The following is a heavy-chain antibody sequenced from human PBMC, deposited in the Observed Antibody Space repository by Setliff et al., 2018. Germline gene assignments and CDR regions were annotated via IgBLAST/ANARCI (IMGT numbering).Heavy chain of an antibody. Sequence: SETLSLTCTVSGASIRSHYWNWLRQPPGKGLEWIGYIFSSRSTNNNPSLKSRVTISVATSKPQFYLELTSVTAADTAVYYCAGYGYDGSQYQGGFYYMDVWGKGTTVTVSS. CDR2: IFSSRST. V-gene: IGHV4-59*11. CDR1: GASIRSHY. D-gene: IGHD3-16*01. CDR3: AGYGYDGSQYQGGFYYMDV. J-gene: IGHJ6*03.